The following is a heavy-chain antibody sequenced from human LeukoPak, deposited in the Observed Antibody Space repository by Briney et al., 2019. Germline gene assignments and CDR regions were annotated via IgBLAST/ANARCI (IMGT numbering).Heavy chain of an antibody. Sequence: AGENVSRKPSRYTFSSYGLRWVRQAPPQGLEGVGWVSAYNGNPHYAQKLQARVTLTTDTSTSTGYMELRSLRSDGSAVYYCARDRGVIPAARTSNYYYYGMDGWGQGTTVTVCS. CDR3: ARDRGVIPAARTSNYYYYGMDG. V-gene: IGHV1-18*01. CDR1: RYTFSSYG. J-gene: IGHJ6*02. CDR2: VSAYNGNP. D-gene: IGHD2-2*01.